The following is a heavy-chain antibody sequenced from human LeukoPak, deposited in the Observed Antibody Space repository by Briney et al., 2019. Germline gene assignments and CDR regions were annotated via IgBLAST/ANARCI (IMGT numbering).Heavy chain of an antibody. V-gene: IGHV1-69*06. Sequence: SVKVSCKASGGTFSSYAISWVRQAPGQGLEWMGGIIPIYGTANYAQKFQDRVTITADKSTSTAYMELSSLRSDDTAVYYCARLGGNAPYYYYYMDVWGKGTTVTVSS. J-gene: IGHJ6*03. CDR2: IIPIYGTA. CDR1: GGTFSSYA. D-gene: IGHD3-10*01. CDR3: ARLGGNAPYYYYYMDV.